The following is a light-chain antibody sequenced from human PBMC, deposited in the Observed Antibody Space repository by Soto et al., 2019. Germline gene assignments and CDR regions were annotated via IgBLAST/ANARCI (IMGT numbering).Light chain of an antibody. Sequence: DVVMTQSPLSLPVTLGQPASISCRSSYSLIHSDGDTYLNWFQQRPGQSPRRLIYEVSNRDSGVPDRFSGSGSGTDFTLKISRVAAEDVGIDYCMQGTRWPWTFGQGTEVEIK. CDR1: YSLIHSDGDTY. CDR3: MQGTRWPWT. J-gene: IGKJ1*01. CDR2: EVS. V-gene: IGKV2-30*02.